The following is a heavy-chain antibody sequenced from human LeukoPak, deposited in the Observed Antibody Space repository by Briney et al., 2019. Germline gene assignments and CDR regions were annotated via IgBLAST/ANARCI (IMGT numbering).Heavy chain of an antibody. J-gene: IGHJ6*02. CDR1: GFTISNYA. D-gene: IGHD5-12*01. CDR3: AKARGYRTYYSIDV. CDR2: IRGNGDFT. Sequence: QPGGSLTLSCAVSGFTISNYAMNWVRQAPGKGLEWVSAIRGNGDFTDYADSVRGRFTSSKDNSKNTLYVQMNSLRTEDTAVYYCAKARGYRTYYSIDVWGQGTTVTVSS. V-gene: IGHV3-23*01.